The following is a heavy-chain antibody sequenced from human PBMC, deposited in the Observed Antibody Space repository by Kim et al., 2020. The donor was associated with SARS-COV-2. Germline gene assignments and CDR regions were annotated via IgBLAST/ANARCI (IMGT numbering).Heavy chain of an antibody. CDR1: GYTFTSYY. Sequence: ASVKVSCKASGYTFTSYYLHWVRQAPGQGLEWLGIINSSNDDTSYAQKIQGRVTMTTNTSTSTVYMELSSLRSEDTAVYYCARERRSSGYYGAFDVLGQGTMVSVSS. CDR2: INSSNDDT. V-gene: IGHV1-46*01. J-gene: IGHJ3*01. D-gene: IGHD3-22*01. CDR3: ARERRSSGYYGAFDV.